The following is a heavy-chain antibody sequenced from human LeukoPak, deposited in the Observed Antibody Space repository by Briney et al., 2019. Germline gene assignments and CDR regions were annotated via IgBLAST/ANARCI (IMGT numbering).Heavy chain of an antibody. J-gene: IGHJ4*02. D-gene: IGHD3-22*01. V-gene: IGHV1-2*02. CDR1: GYTFTGYY. CDR2: INPNSGGT. Sequence: ASVKVSCKASGYTFTGYYMHWVRQTPGQGLEWMGWINPNSGGTNYAQKFQGRVTMTRDTSISTAYMELSRLRSDDTAVYYCARVVSSGYPITYYFDYWGQGTLVNVS. CDR3: ARVVSSGYPITYYFDY.